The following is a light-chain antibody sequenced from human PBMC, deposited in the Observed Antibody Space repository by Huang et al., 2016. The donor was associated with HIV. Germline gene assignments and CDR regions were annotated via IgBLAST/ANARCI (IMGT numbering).Light chain of an antibody. Sequence: DIQMTQSPSSLSASVGDRVTITCRASQGIRNSLAWYQHKPGKAPKLLFYAASRLESGVPSRFSGSGSGTDYTLTISSLQPEDFATYYCQQYYNTSHTFGQGTKLEI. CDR2: AAS. CDR3: QQYYNTSHT. CDR1: QGIRNS. J-gene: IGKJ2*01. V-gene: IGKV1-NL1*01.